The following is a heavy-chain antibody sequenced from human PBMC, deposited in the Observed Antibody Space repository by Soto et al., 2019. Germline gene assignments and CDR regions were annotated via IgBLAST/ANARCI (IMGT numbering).Heavy chain of an antibody. CDR3: ARPRSSSRNYYGMAV. V-gene: IGHV5-51*01. CDR2: IYPGDSDT. J-gene: IGHJ6*02. CDR1: GYSFIDYW. D-gene: IGHD6-13*01. Sequence: GESLKISCKGSGYSFIDYWIGWVRQMPGKGLEWMGIIYPGDSDTRYSPSFQGQVTISADKSISTAYLQWSSLKASDTAMYYCARPRSSSRNYYGMAVWGQGTTVTVSS.